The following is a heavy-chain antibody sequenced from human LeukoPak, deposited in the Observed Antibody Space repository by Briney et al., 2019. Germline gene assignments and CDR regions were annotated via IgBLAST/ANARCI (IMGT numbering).Heavy chain of an antibody. CDR1: GFTIGTAW. CDR3: IAHFPYFYGFDV. J-gene: IGHJ6*04. D-gene: IGHD3-3*02. Sequence: GSLRLSRVSSGFTIGTAWMSWVRQAPGKGLEWLGHIKSEGEGATTDYAAPAKGRFAISRDDSKNMTYLQMSSLKIDDTAIYYCIAHFPYFYGFDVWGKGTTVTVSS. CDR2: IKSEGEGATT. V-gene: IGHV3-15*01.